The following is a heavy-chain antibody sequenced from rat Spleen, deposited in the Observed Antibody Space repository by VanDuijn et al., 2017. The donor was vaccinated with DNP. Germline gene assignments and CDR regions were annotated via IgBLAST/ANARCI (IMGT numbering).Heavy chain of an antibody. CDR1: GFTFSAYY. CDR3: VRWNSGHFDY. Sequence: EVQLVESGGGLVQPGRSLKVSCAASGFTFSAYYMAWVRQAPAKGLEWVAYIGSAAYAPYYGDSVKGRFTISRDNAKSTLYLQMNSLRSEDMATYYCVRWNSGHFDYWGQGVMVPVSS. CDR2: IGSAAYAP. D-gene: IGHD4-3*01. J-gene: IGHJ2*01. V-gene: IGHV5-22*01.